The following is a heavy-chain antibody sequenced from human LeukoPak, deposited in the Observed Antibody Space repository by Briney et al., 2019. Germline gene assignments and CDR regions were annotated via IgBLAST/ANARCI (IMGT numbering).Heavy chain of an antibody. CDR1: GFTFSTSW. D-gene: IGHD3-22*01. CDR3: VRDMGYYDKD. J-gene: IGHJ4*02. CDR2: MNSDGKST. Sequence: PGGSLRLSCAASGFTFSTSWMHWVRQAPGKGLVWVSRMNSDGKSTNYADSVKGRFTISRDNAKNTLYLQMNSLRNEEPAVSYCVRDMGYYDKDWGQGTLVTVSS. V-gene: IGHV3-74*01.